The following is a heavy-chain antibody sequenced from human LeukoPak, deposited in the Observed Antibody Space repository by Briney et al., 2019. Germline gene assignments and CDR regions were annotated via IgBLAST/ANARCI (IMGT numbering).Heavy chain of an antibody. CDR1: GYRFTSYW. V-gene: IGHV5-51*01. J-gene: IGHJ4*02. CDR2: IYPGDSDT. D-gene: IGHD3-22*01. Sequence: GESLKISCKGSGYRFTSYWIGWVRPMPGKGLEWMGIIYPGDSDTRYSPSFQGQVTISADKSISTAYLQWSSLKASDTAMYYCARLSYYYDSIIDYWGQGTLVTVSS. CDR3: ARLSYYYDSIIDY.